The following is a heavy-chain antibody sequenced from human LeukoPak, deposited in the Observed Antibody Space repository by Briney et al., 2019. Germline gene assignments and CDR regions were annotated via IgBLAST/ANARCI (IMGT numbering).Heavy chain of an antibody. CDR3: TRVQAGRSGLMDV. V-gene: IGHV3-53*01. CDR2: IFGAATT. J-gene: IGHJ6*02. Sequence: GGSLRLSCAASGFTLSGDYMSWVRQAPGKGLEWVSVIFGAATTYYADSVKGRFTVSRDNSKNTLYLQMNSLRDEDAAVYHCTRVQAGRSGLMDVWGRGTTVTVSS. D-gene: IGHD2-8*02. CDR1: GFTLSGDY.